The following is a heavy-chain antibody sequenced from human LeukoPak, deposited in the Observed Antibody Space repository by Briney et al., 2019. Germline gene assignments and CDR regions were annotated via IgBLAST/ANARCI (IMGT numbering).Heavy chain of an antibody. CDR1: GFTFSSYA. V-gene: IGHV3-23*01. D-gene: IGHD2-15*01. CDR3: AKAGCSGGSCYLDY. CDR2: ISGSGGST. Sequence: GGSLRLSCAASGFTFSSYAMSWVRQAQGKGLEWVSAISGSGGSTYYADSVKGRFTISRDNSKNTLYLQMNSLRAEDTAVYYCAKAGCSGGSCYLDYWGQGTLVTVSS. J-gene: IGHJ4*02.